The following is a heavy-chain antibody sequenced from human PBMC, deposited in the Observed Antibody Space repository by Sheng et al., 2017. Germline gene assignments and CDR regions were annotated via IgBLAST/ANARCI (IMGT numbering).Heavy chain of an antibody. CDR3: AREGPGGNWFDP. Sequence: QVQLQESGPGLVKPSETLSLTCTVSGYSISSGYYWGWIRQPPGKGLEWIGSIYHSGSTYYNPYLKSRVTISVDTSKNQFSLKLSSVTAADTAVYYCAREGPGGNWFDPWGQGTLVTVSS. J-gene: IGHJ5*02. CDR1: GYSISSGYY. CDR2: IYHSGST. V-gene: IGHV4-38-2*02.